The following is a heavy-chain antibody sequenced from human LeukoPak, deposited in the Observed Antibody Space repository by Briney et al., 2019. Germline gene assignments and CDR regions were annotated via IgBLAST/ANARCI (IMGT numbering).Heavy chain of an antibody. CDR2: IYHSGST. J-gene: IGHJ6*02. V-gene: IGHV4-4*02. CDR3: ARILWFGNQGYYGMDV. D-gene: IGHD3-10*01. CDR1: GGSISSSNW. Sequence: SETLSLTCAVSGGSISSSNWWSWVRQPPGKGLEWIGEIYHSGSTNYNPSLKSRVTISVDKSKNQFSLKLSSVTAADTAVYYCARILWFGNQGYYGMDVWGQGTTVTVSS.